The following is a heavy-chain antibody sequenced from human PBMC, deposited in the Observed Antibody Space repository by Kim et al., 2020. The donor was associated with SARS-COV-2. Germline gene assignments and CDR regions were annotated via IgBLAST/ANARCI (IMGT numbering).Heavy chain of an antibody. V-gene: IGHV3-21*04. J-gene: IGHJ4*02. Sequence: SATSGQAPFTISSDNARASLYLQMNSLRAEDTAVYYCARVLTSGWSYFDYWGQGTLVTVSS. CDR3: ARVLTSGWSYFDY. D-gene: IGHD6-19*01.